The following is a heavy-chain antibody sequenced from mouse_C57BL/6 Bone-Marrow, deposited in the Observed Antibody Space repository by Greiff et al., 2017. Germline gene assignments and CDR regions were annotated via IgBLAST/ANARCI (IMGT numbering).Heavy chain of an antibody. CDR2: IDPETGGT. D-gene: IGHD1-1*01. CDR3: TRKRVGSGYWYFDV. V-gene: IGHV1-15*01. J-gene: IGHJ1*03. CDR1: GYTFTDYE. Sequence: QVQLKQSGAELVRPGASVTLSCKASGYTFTDYEMHWVKQTPVHGLEWIGAIDPETGGTAYNQKFKGKAILTADKSSSTAYMELRSLTSEDSAVYYCTRKRVGSGYWYFDVWGTGTTVTVSS.